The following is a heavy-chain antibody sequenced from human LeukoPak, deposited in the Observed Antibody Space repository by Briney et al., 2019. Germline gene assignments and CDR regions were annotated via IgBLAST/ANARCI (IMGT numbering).Heavy chain of an antibody. J-gene: IGHJ6*02. V-gene: IGHV4-59*01. CDR3: ARSYSGTGYYYYGMDV. CDR2: IYYTGTT. Sequence: SETLSLTCTVSGGSISYYYWSWIRQPPGKGLEWIAYIYYTGTTNYNPSLKSRVTISLDTSKNQFSLKLTSVTAADTVVYYCARSYSGTGYYYYGMDVWGQGTTVTVSS. CDR1: GGSISYYY. D-gene: IGHD1-26*01.